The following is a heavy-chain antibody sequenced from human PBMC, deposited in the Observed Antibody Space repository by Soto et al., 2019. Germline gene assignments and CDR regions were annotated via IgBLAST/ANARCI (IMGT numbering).Heavy chain of an antibody. Sequence: LSLTCTVSYGSISTTNVSWAWVRQPPGKGLEWIGNVDYSGTAFFNPSLGSRVTFPVDTSKNKFSLTLYSVTAADTAVYYCARISGRHLDYWGQGIRVTVSS. V-gene: IGHV4-39*01. CDR3: ARISGRHLDY. J-gene: IGHJ4*02. CDR1: YGSISTTNVS. CDR2: VDYSGTA.